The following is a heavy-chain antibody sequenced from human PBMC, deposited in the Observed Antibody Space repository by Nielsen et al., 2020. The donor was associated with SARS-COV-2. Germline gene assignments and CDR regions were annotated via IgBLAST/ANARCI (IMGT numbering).Heavy chain of an antibody. CDR1: GFTFDDYA. Sequence: GSLRLSCAASGFTFDDYAMHWVRQPPGKGLEWIGYMYHSGSTNYNPSLKSRITISVDTSKNHVSLNLSSVTATDTAIYYCARLRYSYGSPRLDYWGQGILVTVSS. V-gene: IGHV4-59*08. J-gene: IGHJ4*02. CDR3: ARLRYSYGSPRLDY. D-gene: IGHD5-18*01. CDR2: MYHSGST.